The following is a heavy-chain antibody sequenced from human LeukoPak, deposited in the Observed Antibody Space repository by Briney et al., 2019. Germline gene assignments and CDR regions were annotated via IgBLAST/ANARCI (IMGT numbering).Heavy chain of an antibody. CDR3: AKDARGELWSQYYFDY. Sequence: PGGSLRLSCAASGFTFSSYGMHWVRQAPGKGLEWVAVISYDGSNKYYADSVKGRFTISRDNSKNTLYLQMNSLRAEDTAVYYCAKDARGELWSQYYFDYWGQGTLVTVSS. J-gene: IGHJ4*02. CDR1: GFTFSSYG. CDR2: ISYDGSNK. D-gene: IGHD3-16*01. V-gene: IGHV3-30*18.